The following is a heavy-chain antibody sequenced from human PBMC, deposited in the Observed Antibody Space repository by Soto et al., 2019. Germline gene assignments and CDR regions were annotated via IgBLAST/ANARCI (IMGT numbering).Heavy chain of an antibody. CDR3: AKAHLPWEPSYNYYYGMDV. J-gene: IGHJ6*02. CDR1: GGSISSYY. CDR2: IYYSGST. Sequence: PSETLSLTCTVSGGSISSYYWSWIRQPPGKGLEWIGYIYYSGSTNYNPSLKSRATISVDNSKNTLYLQMNSLRAEDTAVYYCAKAHLPWEPSYNYYYGMDVWGQGTTVTVSS. V-gene: IGHV4-59*12. D-gene: IGHD1-26*01.